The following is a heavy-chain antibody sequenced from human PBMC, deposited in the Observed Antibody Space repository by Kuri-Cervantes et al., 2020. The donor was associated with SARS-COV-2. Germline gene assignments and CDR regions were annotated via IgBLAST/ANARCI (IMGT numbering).Heavy chain of an antibody. Sequence: ASVKVSCKASGYTFTRYDINWVRQATGQGLEWMGWMNPNSGNTGYAQKFQGRVTITRNTSISTAYMVLVRLSSDDPAVYDCARDGIAMVRGVTFDYWGQGTLVTVSS. CDR1: GYTFTRYD. CDR3: ARDGIAMVRGVTFDY. J-gene: IGHJ4*02. CDR2: MNPNSGNT. V-gene: IGHV1-8*03. D-gene: IGHD3-10*01.